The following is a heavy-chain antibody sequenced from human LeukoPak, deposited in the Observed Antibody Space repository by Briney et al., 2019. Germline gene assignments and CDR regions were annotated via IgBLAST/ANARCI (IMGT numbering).Heavy chain of an antibody. V-gene: IGHV3-30*02. Sequence: GGSLRLSCEASGFTFSNYGMHWVRQAPGKGLEWVAFIRYDGSNKYYADSVKGRFTVSRDNSKNTLYLQMNSLRAEDTAVYYCAKGDFLLGYCSSTSCPGGYFDYWGQGTLVTVSS. CDR1: GFTFSNYG. J-gene: IGHJ4*02. CDR3: AKGDFLLGYCSSTSCPGGYFDY. D-gene: IGHD2-2*01. CDR2: IRYDGSNK.